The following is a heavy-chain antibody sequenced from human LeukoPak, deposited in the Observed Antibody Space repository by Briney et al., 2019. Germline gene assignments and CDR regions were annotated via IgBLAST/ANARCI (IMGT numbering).Heavy chain of an antibody. J-gene: IGHJ4*02. CDR3: ARGSRLIDY. CDR2: ISSSSSYI. D-gene: IGHD2-2*01. Sequence: GGSLRLSCAASGFTFSSYSMNWVRQAPGKGLEWVSSISSSSSYIFSADSVKGRFTISRDNPKNPLYLQMNSLRAEDTAVYYCARGSRLIDYWGQGTLVTVSS. V-gene: IGHV3-21*01. CDR1: GFTFSSYS.